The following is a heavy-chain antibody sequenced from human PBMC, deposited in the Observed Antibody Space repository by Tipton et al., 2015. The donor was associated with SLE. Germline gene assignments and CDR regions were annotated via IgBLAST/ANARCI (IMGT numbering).Heavy chain of an antibody. CDR1: GYNFRTYG. V-gene: IGHV1-18*01. D-gene: IGHD2-15*01. CDR3: GRVGYSEIIGYYYAMVV. J-gene: IGHJ6*02. Sequence: VQLVQSGAEVKKPGASVTVSCKASGYNFRTYGMSWVRQAPGQGLEWMGWINGYNGNTHYAQKFQGRVTMTTDTSTSTAYMELRSLRSDDTAVYYCGRVGYSEIIGYYYAMVVWGQGTTVAVSS. CDR2: INGYNGNT.